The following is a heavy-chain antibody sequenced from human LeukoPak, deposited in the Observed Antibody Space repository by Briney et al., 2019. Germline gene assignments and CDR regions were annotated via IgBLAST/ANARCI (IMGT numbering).Heavy chain of an antibody. CDR1: GGSISSYY. Sequence: SETLSLTCTVSGGSISSYYWSWIRQPAPKGLEWIGRIYTSGTTNYNPSLRSRITMSLDTSKNQLSLKLSSVTAADTAVYYCARDEAGSGYPDYWGQGTLVTVSS. CDR3: ARDEAGSGYPDY. J-gene: IGHJ4*02. CDR2: IYTSGTT. V-gene: IGHV4-4*07. D-gene: IGHD3-22*01.